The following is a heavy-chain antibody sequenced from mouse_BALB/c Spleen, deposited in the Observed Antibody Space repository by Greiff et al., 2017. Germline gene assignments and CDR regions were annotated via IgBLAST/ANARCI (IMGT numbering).Heavy chain of an antibody. D-gene: IGHD1-1*01. Sequence: LQQSGPELVKPGASVKISCKASGYAFSSSWMNWVKQRPGQGLEWIGRIYPGDGDTNYNGKFKGKATLTADKSSSTAYMQLSSLTSVDSAVYFCARLGYGSSLYAMDYWGQGTSVTVSS. CDR1: GYAFSSSW. CDR3: ARLGYGSSLYAMDY. V-gene: IGHV1-82*01. CDR2: IYPGDGDT. J-gene: IGHJ4*01.